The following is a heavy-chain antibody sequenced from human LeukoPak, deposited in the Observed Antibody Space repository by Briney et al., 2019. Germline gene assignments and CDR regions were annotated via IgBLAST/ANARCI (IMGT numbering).Heavy chain of an antibody. CDR1: GGSISSGGYY. CDR3: ARAYGSGSYYYYYYYYMDV. Sequence: SETLSLTCTVSGGSISSGGYYWSWIRQHPGKGLEWIGYIYYSGSTYYNPSLKSRVTISVGTSKNQFSLKLSSVTAADTAVYYCARAYGSGSYYYYYYYYMDVWGKGTTVTVSS. D-gene: IGHD3-10*01. V-gene: IGHV4-31*03. CDR2: IYYSGST. J-gene: IGHJ6*03.